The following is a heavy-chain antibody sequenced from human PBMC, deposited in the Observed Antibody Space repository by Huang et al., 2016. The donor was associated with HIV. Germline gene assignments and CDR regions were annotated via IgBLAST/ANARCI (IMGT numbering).Heavy chain of an antibody. D-gene: IGHD6-6*01. CDR1: GGSMSSYY. CDR2: IYYSGST. J-gene: IGHJ5*02. CDR3: ASASIAARRWFDP. V-gene: IGHV4-59*01. Sequence: QESGPGLVKPSETLSLTCTVSGGSMSSYYWSWIRPPPVKVLDCIGYIYYSGSTNYNPSLKSRVTISVDPSKNQFSLRLSSVNAAETAVYYCASASIAARRWFDPWGQGSLVTVSS.